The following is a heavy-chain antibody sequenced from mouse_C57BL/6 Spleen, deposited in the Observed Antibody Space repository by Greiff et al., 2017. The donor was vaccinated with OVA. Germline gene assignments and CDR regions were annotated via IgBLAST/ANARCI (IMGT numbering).Heavy chain of an antibody. Sequence: QVQLQQSGPGLVQPSQSLSITCTVSGFSLTSYGVHWVRQSPGKGLEWLGVIWSGGSTDDNAAFISRLSISNDNSKSQVFFKMNSLQADDTAIYYCARSGYYWYFDVWGTGTTVTVSS. CDR2: IWSGGST. D-gene: IGHD2-2*01. J-gene: IGHJ1*03. CDR1: GFSLTSYG. V-gene: IGHV2-2*01. CDR3: ARSGYYWYFDV.